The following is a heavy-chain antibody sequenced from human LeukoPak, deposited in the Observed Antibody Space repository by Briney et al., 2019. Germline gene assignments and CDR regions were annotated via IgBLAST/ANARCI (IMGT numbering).Heavy chain of an antibody. CDR1: GGSISSGGYY. Sequence: TPSETLSLTCTVSGGSISSGGYYWSWIRQPPGKGLEWIGYIYHSGSTYYNPSLKSRVTISVDRSKNQFSLKLSSVTAADTAVYYCARDSGYGYSSSSCFDYWGQGTLVTVSS. CDR3: ARDSGYGYSSSSCFDY. J-gene: IGHJ4*02. CDR2: IYHSGST. D-gene: IGHD6-6*01. V-gene: IGHV4-30-2*01.